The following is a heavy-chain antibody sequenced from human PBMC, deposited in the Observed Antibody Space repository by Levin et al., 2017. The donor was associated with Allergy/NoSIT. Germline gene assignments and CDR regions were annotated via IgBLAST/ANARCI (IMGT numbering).Heavy chain of an antibody. D-gene: IGHD3-22*01. Sequence: GESLKISCAASGFTFSTCSMNWVRQAPGKGLEWVSSISTSGNHIYYADSVGGRFTISRDNAKSSLYLQMNSLRAEDTAMYYCARDLTFYYDTSGYYPFDYWGQGTLVTVSS. CDR3: ARDLTFYYDTSGYYPFDY. J-gene: IGHJ4*02. CDR2: ISTSGNHI. V-gene: IGHV3-21*01. CDR1: GFTFSTCS.